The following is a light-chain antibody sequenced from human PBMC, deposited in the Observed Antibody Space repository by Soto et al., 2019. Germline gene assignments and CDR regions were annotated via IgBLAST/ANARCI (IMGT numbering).Light chain of an antibody. CDR1: QSVSSF. CDR2: DAS. Sequence: IQMTRSPSTLSXXXXXRVXXXCRASQSVSSFLAWYQQKPGRAPKVLIYDASTLENGVPSRFSGSGSGTDFTLTISCLQSEDFATYYCQQYYSYSWTFGQGTKVDIK. J-gene: IGKJ1*01. V-gene: IGKV1-5*01. CDR3: QQYYSYSWT.